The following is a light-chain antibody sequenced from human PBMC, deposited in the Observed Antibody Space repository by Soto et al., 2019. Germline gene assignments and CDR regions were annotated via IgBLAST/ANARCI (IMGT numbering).Light chain of an antibody. J-gene: IGKJ5*01. CDR2: AAS. V-gene: IGKV1-9*01. CDR3: QQLFDSPIT. Sequence: DIQLTHSPSFLSPSIGDSVTITSLSSQVISTSLAWYQVKPGKAPKLLIYAASTLESGVPSRFSATVSGTEFSLTITSLQPEDFATYYCQQLFDSPITFGQGTRLEI. CDR1: QVISTS.